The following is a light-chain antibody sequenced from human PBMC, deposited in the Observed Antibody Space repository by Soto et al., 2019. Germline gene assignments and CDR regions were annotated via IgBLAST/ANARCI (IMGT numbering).Light chain of an antibody. CDR1: NSNLGAGYD. Sequence: QSVLTQPPSVSGAPGQRVTISCTGNNSNLGAGYDVHWYQQLPGAAPKLVIFGNRNRPSGVPERFSGSKSGTSASLAITGLQAEDGADYYCSSYIINSTLVIFGGGTKLTVL. J-gene: IGLJ2*01. V-gene: IGLV1-40*01. CDR3: SSYIINSTLVI. CDR2: GNR.